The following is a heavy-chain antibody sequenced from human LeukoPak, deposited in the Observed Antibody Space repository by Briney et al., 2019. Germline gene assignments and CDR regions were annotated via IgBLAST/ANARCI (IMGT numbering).Heavy chain of an antibody. V-gene: IGHV1-18*01. Sequence: ASVKVSCKASGYTFTSYGISWVRQAPGQGLEWMGWISAYNGNTNYAQKLQGRVTMTADTSTSTAYMELRSLRSDDTAVYYCARDRGIAAAGSLFDYWGQGTLVTVSS. J-gene: IGHJ4*02. CDR3: ARDRGIAAAGSLFDY. CDR1: GYTFTSYG. D-gene: IGHD6-13*01. CDR2: ISAYNGNT.